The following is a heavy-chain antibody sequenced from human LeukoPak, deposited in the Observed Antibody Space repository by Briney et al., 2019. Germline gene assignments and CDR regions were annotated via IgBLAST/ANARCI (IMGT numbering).Heavy chain of an antibody. D-gene: IGHD2-15*01. CDR1: GYTFTGHY. Sequence: ASVKVSCKGSGYTFTGHYIHWVRQAPGQGLEWMGWINPNSGGTNYAQKFQGRVTMTRDTSISTAYMELSRLRSDDTAVYYCARGEVVVAVSVDYWGQGTLVTVSS. V-gene: IGHV1-2*02. J-gene: IGHJ4*02. CDR3: ARGEVVVAVSVDY. CDR2: INPNSGGT.